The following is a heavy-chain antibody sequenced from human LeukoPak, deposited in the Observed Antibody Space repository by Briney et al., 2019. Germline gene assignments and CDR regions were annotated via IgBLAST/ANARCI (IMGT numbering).Heavy chain of an antibody. D-gene: IGHD2-15*01. CDR2: ISYDGSNK. J-gene: IGHJ6*02. Sequence: GGSLRLSCAASGFTFSSYAMHWVRRAPGKGLEWVAVISYDGSNKYYADSVKGRFTISRDNSKNTLYLQMNSLRAEDTAVYYCARDKVVVAATPRNYYYYYGMDVWGQGTTVTVSS. V-gene: IGHV3-30-3*01. CDR1: GFTFSSYA. CDR3: ARDKVVVAATPRNYYYYYGMDV.